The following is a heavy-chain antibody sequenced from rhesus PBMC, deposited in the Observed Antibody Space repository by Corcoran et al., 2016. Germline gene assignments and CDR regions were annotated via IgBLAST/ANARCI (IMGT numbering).Heavy chain of an antibody. J-gene: IGHJ4*01. CDR2: ISYSGST. CDR1: GGSISSGYYY. D-gene: IGHD5-24*01. V-gene: IGHV4-122*02. CDR3: ASLYSGYSHYFDY. Sequence: QVQLQESGPGLVKPSETLSLTCAVSGGSISSGYYYWSWIRQAPGKGLEWIWYISYSGSTIYNPSLKSRVTISRDTSKNQFSLKLSSVTAADTAVYYCASLYSGYSHYFDYWGQGVLVTVSS.